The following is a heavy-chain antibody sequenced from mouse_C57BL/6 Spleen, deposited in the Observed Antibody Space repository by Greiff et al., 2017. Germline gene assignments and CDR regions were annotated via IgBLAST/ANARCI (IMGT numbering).Heavy chain of an antibody. Sequence: EVKLVESGGGLVKPGGSLKLSCAASGFTFSDYGMHWVSQAPEKGLEWVAYISRGSSTISYADTVKGRVTFSRDNAKTTLFLQLTSLRSEDTAMYYCARAQLGPLYYYAMGYWGQGTSVTVSS. CDR3: ARAQLGPLYYYAMGY. CDR2: ISRGSSTI. D-gene: IGHD4-1*02. CDR1: GFTFSDYG. J-gene: IGHJ4*01. V-gene: IGHV5-17*01.